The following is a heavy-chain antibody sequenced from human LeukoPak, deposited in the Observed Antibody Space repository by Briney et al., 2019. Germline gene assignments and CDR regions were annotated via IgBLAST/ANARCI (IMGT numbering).Heavy chain of an antibody. D-gene: IGHD2-2*01. V-gene: IGHV3-21*01. CDR3: ARDAIGYCSSTSCYGDY. Sequence: GGSLRLSSAASGFTFSSYSMNWVRQAPGKGLEWVSSISSSSSYIYYADSVKGRFTISRDNAKNSLYLQMNSLRAEDTAVYYCARDAIGYCSSTSCYGDYWGQGTLVTVSS. CDR2: ISSSSSYI. CDR1: GFTFSSYS. J-gene: IGHJ4*02.